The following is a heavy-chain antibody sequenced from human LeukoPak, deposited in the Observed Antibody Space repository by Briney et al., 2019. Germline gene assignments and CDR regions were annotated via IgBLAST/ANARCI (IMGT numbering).Heavy chain of an antibody. CDR3: AKDRYDILTGYYPSGDFDR. J-gene: IGHJ4*02. Sequence: GGSLRLSCAASGFTFSSYAMSWVRQAPGKGLEWVSGISGSGGSTYYADSVKGRFTISRDNSKNTLYLQMNSLRAEDTAVYYCAKDRYDILTGYYPSGDFDRWGQGTLVTVSS. CDR1: GFTFSSYA. CDR2: ISGSGGST. D-gene: IGHD3-9*01. V-gene: IGHV3-23*01.